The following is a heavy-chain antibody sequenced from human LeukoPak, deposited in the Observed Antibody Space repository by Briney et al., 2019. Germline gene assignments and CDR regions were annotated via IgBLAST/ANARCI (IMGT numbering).Heavy chain of an antibody. J-gene: IGHJ4*02. CDR2: INTNTGNP. V-gene: IGHV7-4-1*02. CDR3: ARDTEQWLVPSHFDY. Sequence: ASVKVSCKASGYTFTSYAMNWVRQAPGQGLEWMGWINTNTGNPTYAQGFTGRFVFSLDTSVSTAYLQISSLKAEDTAVYYCARDTEQWLVPSHFDYWGQGTLVTVSS. D-gene: IGHD6-19*01. CDR1: GYTFTSYA.